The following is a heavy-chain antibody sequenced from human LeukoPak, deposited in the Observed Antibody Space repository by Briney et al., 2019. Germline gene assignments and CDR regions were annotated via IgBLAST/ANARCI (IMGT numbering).Heavy chain of an antibody. CDR3: AKGRSSWYVGNWFDP. CDR1: GGSISSGSYY. Sequence: PSETLSLTCTVSGGSISSGSYYWSWIRQPAGKGLEWIGRIYTSGSTNYNPSLKSRVTISVDTSKNQFSLKLSSVTAADTAVYYCAKGRSSWYVGNWFDPWGQGTLVTVSS. J-gene: IGHJ5*02. D-gene: IGHD6-13*01. CDR2: IYTSGST. V-gene: IGHV4-61*02.